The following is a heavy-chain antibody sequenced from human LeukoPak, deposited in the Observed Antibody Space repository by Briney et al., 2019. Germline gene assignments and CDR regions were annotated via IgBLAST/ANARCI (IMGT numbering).Heavy chain of an antibody. Sequence: PGGSLRLSCAASGFTFNNYGMHWVRQAPGKGLEWLAFIRYDGSNTYYADSVKGRFTVSRDDSKNTLYLQMNSLRGEDTAVYYCAKDGTSYYYIYYWGQGTLVTVSS. J-gene: IGHJ4*02. CDR2: IRYDGSNT. CDR1: GFTFNNYG. D-gene: IGHD2/OR15-2a*01. V-gene: IGHV3-30*02. CDR3: AKDGTSYYYIYY.